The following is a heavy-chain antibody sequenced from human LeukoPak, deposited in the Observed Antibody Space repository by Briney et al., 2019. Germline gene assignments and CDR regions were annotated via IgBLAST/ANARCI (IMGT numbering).Heavy chain of an antibody. CDR3: AKSGESWIQLLFDY. J-gene: IGHJ4*02. D-gene: IGHD5-18*01. CDR2: ISYDGSNK. CDR1: GFTFSSYG. Sequence: GGSLRLSCAASGFTFSSYGMHWVRQAPGKGLEWVAVISYDGSNKYYADSVKGRFTTSRDNSKNTLYLQMNSLRAEDTAVYYCAKSGESWIQLLFDYWGQGTLVTVSS. V-gene: IGHV3-30*18.